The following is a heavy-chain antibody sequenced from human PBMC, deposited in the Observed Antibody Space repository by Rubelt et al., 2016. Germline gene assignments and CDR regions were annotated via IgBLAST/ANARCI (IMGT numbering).Heavy chain of an antibody. CDR3: AREPRCYYYGMDV. V-gene: IGHV4-34*01. Sequence: QVQLQQWGAGLLKPSETLSLTCAVYGGSFSGYYWSWIRQPPGKGLEWIGELNHSGSTNYNPSLKSRVTISVDTSKNQFSLKLSSVTAADTAVYYCAREPRCYYYGMDVWGQGTTVTVSS. J-gene: IGHJ6*02. CDR2: LNHSGST. CDR1: GGSFSGYY. D-gene: IGHD5-24*01.